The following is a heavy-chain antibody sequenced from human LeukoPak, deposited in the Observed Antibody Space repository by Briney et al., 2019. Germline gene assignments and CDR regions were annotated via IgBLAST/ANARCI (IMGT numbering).Heavy chain of an antibody. Sequence: SGPTLVKPTQTLTLTCTFSGFLLSTSGVGVGWIRQPPGKALEWLALIFWNDAKRYSPSLQNRLTITKDTSKNQVVLTMTNMDPVDTATYYCAHRQGDYTNYNWFGPWGQGTLVTLSS. J-gene: IGHJ5*02. CDR2: IFWNDAK. CDR3: AHRQGDYTNYNWFGP. V-gene: IGHV2-5*01. CDR1: GFLLSTSGVG. D-gene: IGHD4-11*01.